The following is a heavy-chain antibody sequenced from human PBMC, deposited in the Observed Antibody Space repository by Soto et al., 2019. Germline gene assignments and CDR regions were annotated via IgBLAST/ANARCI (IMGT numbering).Heavy chain of an antibody. D-gene: IGHD5-18*01. Sequence: PSETLSLTCTVSGGSISSGNYYWSWIRQPPGKGLEWIGFISYSGSTYYSLSLKSRVTISVDTSKNQLSLNLSFVTAADTAVYYCATMGTPATGLYYFDYWGQGTLVTVSS. J-gene: IGHJ4*02. CDR2: ISYSGST. CDR1: GGSISSGNYY. CDR3: ATMGTPATGLYYFDY. V-gene: IGHV4-30-4*01.